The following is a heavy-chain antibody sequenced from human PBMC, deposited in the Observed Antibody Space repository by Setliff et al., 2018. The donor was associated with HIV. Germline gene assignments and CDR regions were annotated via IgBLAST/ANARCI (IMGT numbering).Heavy chain of an antibody. CDR3: SNWNTTIDADS. J-gene: IGHJ4*02. D-gene: IGHD5-18*01. CDR1: GDSISTGNYY. V-gene: IGHV4-39*07. Sequence: ASETLSLTCTVSGDSISTGNYYLTWIRQPPGKGLEWIGHMWYDGRIFYTPSLKSRVTMAVDTSKNQFSLKLTSVTAADTALYYCSNWNTTIDADSWGQGTLVTVSS. CDR2: MWYDGRI.